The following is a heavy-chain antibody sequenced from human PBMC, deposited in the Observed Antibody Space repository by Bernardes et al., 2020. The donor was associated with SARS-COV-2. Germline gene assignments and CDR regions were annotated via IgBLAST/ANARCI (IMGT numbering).Heavy chain of an antibody. J-gene: IGHJ6*03. D-gene: IGHD4-17*01. CDR2: INRSGST. CDR3: ARVRSVPTTYYYMDV. Sequence: SETLSLTCAVYGGSFSGYYWSWIRQPPGKGLEWIGEINRSGSTNYNPSLKSRVTISVDTSKNQFSLKLSSVTAADTAVYYCARVRSVPTTYYYMDVWGKGTTVTVSS. V-gene: IGHV4-34*01. CDR1: GGSFSGYY.